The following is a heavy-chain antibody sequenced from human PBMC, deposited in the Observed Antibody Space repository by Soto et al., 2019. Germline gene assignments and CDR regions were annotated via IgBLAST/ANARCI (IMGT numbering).Heavy chain of an antibody. Sequence: QVHLVQSGDEVKKPGASVRVSCKASGYTFTSHGISWVRQAPGQGLEWMGWISGYNGNTKYAQKFQGRGTMTTDTSTSTAYMELRALTADDTAVYDCAGDPSNTGGKYLYLDYWDQGALVTVSS. CDR2: ISGYNGNT. CDR3: AGDPSNTGGKYLYLDY. J-gene: IGHJ4*02. D-gene: IGHD2-8*02. V-gene: IGHV1-18*04. CDR1: GYTFTSHG.